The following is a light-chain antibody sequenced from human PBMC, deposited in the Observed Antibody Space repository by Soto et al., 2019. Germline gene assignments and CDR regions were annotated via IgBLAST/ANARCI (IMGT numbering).Light chain of an antibody. Sequence: EIVMTQSPATLSVSPGERATLSCRASQSVSNNLAWYQQKPGQAPRLLMFGASTRATGIPARFSGSGSGTEFTLTISSLQSEDFAVYYFQQYTNWPRTFGQGTKVEIK. J-gene: IGKJ1*01. CDR3: QQYTNWPRT. V-gene: IGKV3-15*01. CDR2: GAS. CDR1: QSVSNN.